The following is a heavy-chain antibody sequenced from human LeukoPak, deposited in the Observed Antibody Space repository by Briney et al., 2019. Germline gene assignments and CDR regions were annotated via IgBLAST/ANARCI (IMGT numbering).Heavy chain of an antibody. D-gene: IGHD5-18*01. CDR1: GGTFSSYA. J-gene: IGHJ6*02. Sequence: GASVKVSCKASGGTFSSYAISWVRQAPGQGLEWMGGIIPIFGTANYAQKFQGRVTITADESTSTAYMELSSLRSEDTAVYYCARGPAMAYYYYGMDVWGQGTTVTVSS. CDR2: IIPIFGTA. CDR3: ARGPAMAYYYYGMDV. V-gene: IGHV1-69*13.